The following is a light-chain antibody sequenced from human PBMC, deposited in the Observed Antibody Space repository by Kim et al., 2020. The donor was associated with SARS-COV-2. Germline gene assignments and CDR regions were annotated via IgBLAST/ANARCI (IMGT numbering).Light chain of an antibody. CDR3: QSYGSSLSAPYV. CDR2: GNT. J-gene: IGLJ1*01. Sequence: TCPGTGGRAITGEGQVVHWYRRLPGTAPNLLICGNTNRLSGVPDRFSGSKSGTSASLAITGLQAEDEADYYCQSYGSSLSAPYVFGTGTKVTVL. CDR1: RAITGEGQV. V-gene: IGLV1-40*01.